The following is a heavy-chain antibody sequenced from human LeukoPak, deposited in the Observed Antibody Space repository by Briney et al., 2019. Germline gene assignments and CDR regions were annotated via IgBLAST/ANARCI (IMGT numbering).Heavy chain of an antibody. CDR3: ARDYCSSTSCYTVMDY. J-gene: IGHJ4*02. V-gene: IGHV1-3*01. CDR2: INAGNGNT. Sequence: ASVKVSCKASGYTFTSYAMHWVRQAPGQRLEWMGWINAGNGNTKYSQKFQGRVTITRDTSASTAYMELSSLRSEDTAVYYCARDYCSSTSCYTVMDYWGQGTLVTVSP. D-gene: IGHD2-2*02. CDR1: GYTFTSYA.